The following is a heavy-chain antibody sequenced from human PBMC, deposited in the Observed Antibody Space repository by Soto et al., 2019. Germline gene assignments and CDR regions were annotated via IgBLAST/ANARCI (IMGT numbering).Heavy chain of an antibody. D-gene: IGHD2-15*01. CDR3: TRVGGGIGYYYYGMDV. CDR1: GFTFGDYA. J-gene: IGHJ6*02. CDR2: IRSKAYGGTT. Sequence: GGSLRLSCTASGFTFGDYAMSWFRQAPGKGLEWVGFIRSKAYGGTTEYAASVKGRFTISRDDSKSIAYLQMNSLKTEDTAVYYCTRVGGGIGYYYYGMDVWGQGTTVTVSS. V-gene: IGHV3-49*03.